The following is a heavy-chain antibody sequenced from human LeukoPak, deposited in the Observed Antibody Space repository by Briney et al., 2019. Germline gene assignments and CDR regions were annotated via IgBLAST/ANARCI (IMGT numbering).Heavy chain of an antibody. CDR2: MNPNSGNT. D-gene: IGHD3-22*01. Sequence: ASVKVSCKASGYTFTSYDINWVRQATGQGLEWMGWMNPNSGNTGYAQKFQGRVTMTRNTSISTAYMELSSLRSEDTAVYYCARGVRGYYDSSGYYFNDAFDIWGQGTMVTLSS. CDR1: GYTFTSYD. J-gene: IGHJ3*02. V-gene: IGHV1-8*01. CDR3: ARGVRGYYDSSGYYFNDAFDI.